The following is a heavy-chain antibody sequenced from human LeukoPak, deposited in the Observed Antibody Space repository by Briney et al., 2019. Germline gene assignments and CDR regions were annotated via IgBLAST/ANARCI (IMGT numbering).Heavy chain of an antibody. CDR3: ARTNPRYIVVVPAAREEFDY. Sequence: ASVRVSCKASGYTFTGYYMHWVRQAPGQGLEWMGRINPNSGGTNYAQKFQGRVTMTRDTSISTAYMELSRLRSDDTAVYYCARTNPRYIVVVPAAREEFDYWGQGTLVTVSS. CDR1: GYTFTGYY. D-gene: IGHD2-2*01. CDR2: INPNSGGT. J-gene: IGHJ4*02. V-gene: IGHV1-2*06.